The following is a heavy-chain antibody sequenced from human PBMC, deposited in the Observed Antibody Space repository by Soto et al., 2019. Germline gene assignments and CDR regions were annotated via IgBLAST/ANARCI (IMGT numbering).Heavy chain of an antibody. V-gene: IGHV4-4*02. CDR2: IYHSGST. CDR1: GASISSSNW. D-gene: IGHD6-13*01. J-gene: IGHJ3*02. CDR3: ALTPGIAAAGNAFDI. Sequence: QVQLQESGPGLVKPSGTLALTCAVSGASISSSNWWNWVRQPPGKGLEWIGEIYHSGSTNYNPSLKSRVNRSVDKSKNQFSLKLSSVTAADTAVYYWALTPGIAAAGNAFDIWGQGTMVTVSS.